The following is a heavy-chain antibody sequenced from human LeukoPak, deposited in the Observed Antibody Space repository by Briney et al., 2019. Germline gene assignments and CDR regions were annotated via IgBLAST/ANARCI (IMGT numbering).Heavy chain of an antibody. D-gene: IGHD2-15*01. CDR2: ISYHGSNE. Sequence: GGSLRLSCAASGFTFSSYVMYWVRQAPGKGLEWVAVISYHGSNEYYADSVKGRFTISRDNAKNSLYLQMNSLRAEDTAVYYCARDVSGGSAALDYWGQGTLVTVSS. CDR3: ARDVSGGSAALDY. V-gene: IGHV3-30-3*01. CDR1: GFTFSSYV. J-gene: IGHJ4*02.